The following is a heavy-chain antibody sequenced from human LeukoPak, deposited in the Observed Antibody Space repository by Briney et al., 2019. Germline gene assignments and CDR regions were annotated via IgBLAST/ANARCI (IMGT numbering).Heavy chain of an antibody. J-gene: IGHJ5*02. V-gene: IGHV4-34*01. D-gene: IGHD3-22*01. CDR2: INHSGST. CDR1: GGSFSGYY. Sequence: SETLSLTCAVYGGSFSGYYWSWIRQPPGKGLEWIGEINHSGSTNYNPSPKSRVTISVDTSKNQFSLKLSSVTAADTAVYYCASSYYDSSGYGFDPWGQGTLVTVSS. CDR3: ASSYYDSSGYGFDP.